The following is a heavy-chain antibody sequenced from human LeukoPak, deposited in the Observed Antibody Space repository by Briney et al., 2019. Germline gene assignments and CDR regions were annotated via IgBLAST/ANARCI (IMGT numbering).Heavy chain of an antibody. CDR2: IYYSGST. J-gene: IGHJ6*03. CDR3: ARGGPPGYYYDYYRDV. Sequence: SETLSLTCTVSGGSISSYYWSWIRQTPGKGLEWIGYIYYSGSTNFNPSLKSRVTISVDTSKNQFSLKMSSVTAADTAVYFCARGGPPGYYYDYYRDVWGKGTTVTISS. V-gene: IGHV4-59*01. CDR1: GGSISSYY.